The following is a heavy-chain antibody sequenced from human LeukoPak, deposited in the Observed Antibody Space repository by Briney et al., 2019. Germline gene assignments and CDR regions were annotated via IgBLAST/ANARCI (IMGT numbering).Heavy chain of an antibody. CDR3: ATYRTSFIYWYFDL. Sequence: SQTLSLTCAVSGGSISSGGYSRSWIRQPPGKGLEWIGYISYTGSTNYNPSLKSRVSLSVDTSKNQFSLELSSVTAADTAVYYCATYRTSFIYWYFDLWGRGTLVTVSS. V-gene: IGHV4-30-4*07. CDR1: GGSISSGGYS. CDR2: ISYTGST. D-gene: IGHD2-2*01. J-gene: IGHJ2*01.